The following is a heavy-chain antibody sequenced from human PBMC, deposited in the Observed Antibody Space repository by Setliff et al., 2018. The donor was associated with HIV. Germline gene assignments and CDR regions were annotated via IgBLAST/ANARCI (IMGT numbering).Heavy chain of an antibody. D-gene: IGHD4-17*01. CDR1: GPSINIHH. Sequence: PSETLSLTCTVSGPSINIHHWSWIRQSPGKGFEWIGYIYSTGSTNYNPSLQSRVTISMVAPRNQFSLKVTSVTAADTAVYYCAKGAGFYGDYTFDHWGQGRQVTVSS. J-gene: IGHJ4*02. V-gene: IGHV4-59*11. CDR3: AKGAGFYGDYTFDH. CDR2: IYSTGST.